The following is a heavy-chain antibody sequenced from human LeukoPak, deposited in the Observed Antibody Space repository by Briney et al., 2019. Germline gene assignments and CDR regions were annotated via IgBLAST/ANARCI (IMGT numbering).Heavy chain of an antibody. Sequence: SETLSLTCAVYGGSFSGYYWSWIRQPPGKGLEWIGEINHSGSTNYNPSLKSRVTISVDTSKNQFSLKLSSVTAAATAVYYCAGLKYYDFWSGYSAEAFDIWGQETMVTVSS. CDR2: INHSGST. CDR1: GGSFSGYY. J-gene: IGHJ3*02. D-gene: IGHD3-3*01. V-gene: IGHV4-34*01. CDR3: AGLKYYDFWSGYSAEAFDI.